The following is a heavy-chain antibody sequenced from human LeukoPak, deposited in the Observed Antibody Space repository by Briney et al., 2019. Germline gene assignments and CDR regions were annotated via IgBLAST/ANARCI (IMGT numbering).Heavy chain of an antibody. V-gene: IGHV3-74*01. CDR1: GFTFSSCW. CDR2: INTDGSTT. CDR3: ARDFLHGGV. J-gene: IGHJ4*02. D-gene: IGHD3-10*01. Sequence: GGSLRLSCAASGFTFSSCWMHWVRQVPGRGLVWVSRINTDGSTTSYADSVKGRFTISRDNAKNTLYLQMNSLRAEDTAVYYCARDFLHGGVWGQGTLVTVSS.